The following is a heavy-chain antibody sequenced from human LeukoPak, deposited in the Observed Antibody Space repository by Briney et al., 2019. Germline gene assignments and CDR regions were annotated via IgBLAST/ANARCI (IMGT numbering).Heavy chain of an antibody. V-gene: IGHV3-48*03. J-gene: IGHJ6*04. CDR2: FSSSGSTI. Sequence: GGSLRLSCAASGFTFSSYAMSWVRQAPGKGLEWVSAFSSSGSTIYYADSVKGRLTISRDNAKNSLYLQMNSLRAGDTAVYYCAELGITMIGGVWGKGTTVTISS. D-gene: IGHD3-10*02. CDR1: GFTFSSYA. CDR3: AELGITMIGGV.